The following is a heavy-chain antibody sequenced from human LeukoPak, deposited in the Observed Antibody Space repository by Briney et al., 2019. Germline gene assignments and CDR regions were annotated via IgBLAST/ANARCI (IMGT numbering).Heavy chain of an antibody. CDR3: TTWVRTTVVTPWDY. CDR2: IKSKTDGGTT. D-gene: IGHD4-23*01. CDR1: GFTFSNAW. J-gene: IGHJ4*02. Sequence: GGSLRLSCAASGFTFSNAWMSWVRQAPGKGLEWVGRIKSKTDGGTTDYAAPVKGRFTISRDDSKNTLYLQMNSLKTEDTAVYYCTTWVRTTVVTPWDYWGQGTLVTVSS. V-gene: IGHV3-15*01.